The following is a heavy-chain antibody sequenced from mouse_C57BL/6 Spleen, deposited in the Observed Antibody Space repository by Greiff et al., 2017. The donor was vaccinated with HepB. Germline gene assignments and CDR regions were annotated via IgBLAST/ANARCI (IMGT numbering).Heavy chain of an antibody. Sequence: EVQVVESGGGLVKPGGSLKLSCAASGFTFSDYGMHWVRQAPEKGLEWVAYISSGSSTIYYADTVKGRFTISRDNAKNTLFLRMTSLRSEDTAMYYCARAYYYGSSYAMDYWGQGTSVTVSS. CDR1: GFTFSDYG. D-gene: IGHD1-1*01. J-gene: IGHJ4*01. V-gene: IGHV5-17*01. CDR2: ISSGSSTI. CDR3: ARAYYYGSSYAMDY.